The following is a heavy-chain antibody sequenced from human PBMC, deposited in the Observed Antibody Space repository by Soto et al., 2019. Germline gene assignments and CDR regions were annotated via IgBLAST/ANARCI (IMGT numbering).Heavy chain of an antibody. D-gene: IGHD3-22*01. CDR2: ISYDGSNK. Sequence: GGSLRLSCAASGFTCSSYGMHWVRQAPGKGLEWVAVISYDGSNKYYADSVKGRSTISRDNSKNTLYLQMNSLRAEDTAVYYCAKGAPSSITMIVVVMASDAFDIWGQGTMVTVSS. J-gene: IGHJ3*02. CDR1: GFTCSSYG. CDR3: AKGAPSSITMIVVVMASDAFDI. V-gene: IGHV3-30*18.